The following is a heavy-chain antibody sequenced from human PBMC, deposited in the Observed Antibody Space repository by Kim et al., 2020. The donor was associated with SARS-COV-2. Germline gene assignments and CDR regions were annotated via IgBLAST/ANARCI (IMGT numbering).Heavy chain of an antibody. V-gene: IGHV3-23*01. J-gene: IGHJ3*02. D-gene: IGHD3-16*01. CDR3: AKAWVPGQNAFDI. Sequence: YADSVKGRFTISRDNSKNTLYLQMNSLRAEDTAVYYCAKAWVPGQNAFDIWGQGTMVTVSS.